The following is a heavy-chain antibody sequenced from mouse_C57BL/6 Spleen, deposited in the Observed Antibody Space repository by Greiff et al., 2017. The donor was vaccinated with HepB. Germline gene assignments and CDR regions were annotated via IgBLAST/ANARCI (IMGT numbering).Heavy chain of an antibody. Sequence: QVQLQQPGAELVKPGASVKVSCKASGYTFTSYWMHWVKQRPGQGLEWIGRIHPSDSDTNYNQKFKGKATLTVDKSSSKAYMQLSSLTSEDSAVYYCAISSNYYGSSFYSAMGSWGQGTSVTVSS. CDR1: GYTFTSYW. J-gene: IGHJ4*01. D-gene: IGHD1-1*01. CDR3: AISSNYYGSSFYSAMGS. V-gene: IGHV1-74*01. CDR2: IHPSDSDT.